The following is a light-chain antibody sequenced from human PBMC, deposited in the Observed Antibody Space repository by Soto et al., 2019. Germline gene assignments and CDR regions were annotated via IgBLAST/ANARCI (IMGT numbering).Light chain of an antibody. CDR3: MQGTHWPYT. Sequence: DVVMTQSSLSLPVTLGQPVSISCRSSQSLVSSDGNTYLNWFHQRPGQSPRRLIYMVSNRDSGVPDTFSGSGSGTDFTLKVSRVEAEDVGVYYCMQGTHWPYTVGQGTKVDSK. J-gene: IGKJ2*01. CDR1: QSLVSSDGNTY. V-gene: IGKV2-30*01. CDR2: MVS.